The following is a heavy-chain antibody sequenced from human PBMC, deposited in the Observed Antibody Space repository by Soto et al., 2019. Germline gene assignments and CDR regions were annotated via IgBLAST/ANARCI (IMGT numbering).Heavy chain of an antibody. CDR3: ARLGAHYQSLDP. CDR2: IYYGGTT. V-gene: IGHV4-59*08. D-gene: IGHD2-2*01. Sequence: PSETLSLTCTVSGGSISPYYWTWIRQPPGKGLEWIGYIYYGGTTSYSPSLKSRVTISLETSKSQISLRLSSVTAADTAIYYCARLGAHYQSLDPWSSGTLVTVSS. CDR1: GGSISPYY. J-gene: IGHJ5*02.